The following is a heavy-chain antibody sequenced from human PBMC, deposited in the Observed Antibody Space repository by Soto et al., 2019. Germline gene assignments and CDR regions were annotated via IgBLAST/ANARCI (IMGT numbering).Heavy chain of an antibody. D-gene: IGHD2-2*01. CDR1: GFTFSYFG. V-gene: IGHV3-30*03. CDR3: AREDSIIIPAVSDF. Sequence: GGSLRLSCEASGFTFSYFGTHWVRQAPGKGLEWVAAISNDGSRKYYGDSVKGRFTISRDNAKNSVSLQMNTLRVEDTAVYYCAREDSIIIPAVSDFWGQGTLVTVSS. CDR2: ISNDGSRK. J-gene: IGHJ4*02.